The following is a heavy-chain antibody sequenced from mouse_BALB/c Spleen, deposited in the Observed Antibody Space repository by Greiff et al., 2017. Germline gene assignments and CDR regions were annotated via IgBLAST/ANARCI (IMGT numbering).Heavy chain of an antibody. Sequence: EVMLVESGPGLVKPSQSLSLTCTVTGYSINSDYAWNWIRQFPGNKREWMGYISYSGSTSYHPSLKSRISITRDTSKNQFILQLNSVTTEDTATYKCARDGDDGIAYWGQGTLVTVSA. V-gene: IGHV3-2*02. J-gene: IGHJ3*01. CDR1: GYSINSDYA. CDR3: ARDGDDGIAY. CDR2: ISYSGST.